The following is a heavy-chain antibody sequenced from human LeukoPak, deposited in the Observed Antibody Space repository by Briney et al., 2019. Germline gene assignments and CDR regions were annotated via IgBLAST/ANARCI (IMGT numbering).Heavy chain of an antibody. J-gene: IGHJ3*02. Sequence: GGSLRLSCAASGFTFNAFAMNWVRQAPGKGLEWVSYISSSTSSMYYADSVKGRFTISRDNAKNSLFLQMNSLRAEDTAVYYCTKSPFDIWGQGTMVTVSS. V-gene: IGHV3-48*01. CDR2: ISSSTSSM. CDR1: GFTFNAFA. CDR3: TKSPFDI.